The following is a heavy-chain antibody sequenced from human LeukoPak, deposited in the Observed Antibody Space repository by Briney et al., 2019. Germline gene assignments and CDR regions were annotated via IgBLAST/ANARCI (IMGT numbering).Heavy chain of an antibody. D-gene: IGHD6-19*01. CDR1: GFTSSSYA. Sequence: GGSLRLSCAASGFTSSSYAMHWVRQAPGKGLEWVAVISYDGSNKYYADSVKGRFTISRDNSKNTLYLQMNSLRAEDTAVYYCARESGSGWYLGYWGQGTLVTVSS. CDR3: ARESGSGWYLGY. V-gene: IGHV3-30-3*01. J-gene: IGHJ4*02. CDR2: ISYDGSNK.